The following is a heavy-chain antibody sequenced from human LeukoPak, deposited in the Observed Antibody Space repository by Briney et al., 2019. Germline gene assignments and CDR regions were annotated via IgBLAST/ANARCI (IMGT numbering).Heavy chain of an antibody. D-gene: IGHD3-10*02. CDR1: GGSINSGGYY. V-gene: IGHV4-31*03. J-gene: IGHJ6*02. CDR2: VYYTGST. CDR3: ARDVPKKAPYGVDV. Sequence: ASETLSLTCTVSGGSINSGGYYWSWIRQHPGKGLEWIGYVYYTGSTYNNPSLKGRVTISIDTSKNQFFLKLNSVTAADTAVYYCARDVPKKAPYGVDVWGPGTTVIVSS.